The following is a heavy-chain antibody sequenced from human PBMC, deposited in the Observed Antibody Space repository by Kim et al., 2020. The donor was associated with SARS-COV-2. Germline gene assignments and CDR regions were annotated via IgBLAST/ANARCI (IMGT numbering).Heavy chain of an antibody. V-gene: IGHV3-49*03. J-gene: IGHJ4*02. Sequence: GGSLRLSCTASGFTFGDYAMSWFRQAPGKGLEWVGFIRSKAYGGTTEYAASVKGRFTISRDDSKSIAYLQMNSLKTEDTAVYYCTRDPRKGNYYGSGIHYWGQGTLVTVSS. CDR2: IRSKAYGGTT. CDR3: TRDPRKGNYYGSGIHY. CDR1: GFTFGDYA. D-gene: IGHD3-10*01.